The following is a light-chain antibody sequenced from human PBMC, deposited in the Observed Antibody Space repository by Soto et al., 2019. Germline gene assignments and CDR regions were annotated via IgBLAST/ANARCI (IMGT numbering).Light chain of an antibody. J-gene: IGKJ1*01. CDR1: QSISSW. Sequence: DIQMTQSPSTLSASVGDRVTITCRASQSISSWLAWYKQKPGKAPKLLIYKASSLESGVPSRFSGSGSGTEFTLSTSSLQPVDFATYYCQQYNSYWTFGLGTKVEIK. CDR3: QQYNSYWT. CDR2: KAS. V-gene: IGKV1-5*03.